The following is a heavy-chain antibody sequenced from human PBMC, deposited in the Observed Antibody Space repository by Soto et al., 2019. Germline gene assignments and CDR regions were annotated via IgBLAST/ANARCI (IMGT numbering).Heavy chain of an antibody. CDR1: GGSISSGGYY. CDR3: ARGAPNLAGTRQDWFDP. V-gene: IGHV4-31*03. Sequence: SETLSLTCTVSGGSISSGGYYWSWIRQHPGKGLEWIGYIYYSGSTYYNPSLKSRVTISVDTSKNQFSLKLSSVTAADTAVYYCARGAPNLAGTRQDWFDPWGQGTLVTVSS. J-gene: IGHJ5*02. CDR2: IYYSGST.